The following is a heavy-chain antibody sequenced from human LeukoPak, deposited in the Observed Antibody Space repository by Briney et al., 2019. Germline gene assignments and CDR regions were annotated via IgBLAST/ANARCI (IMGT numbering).Heavy chain of an antibody. CDR2: IKHDGSEK. V-gene: IGHV3-7*01. CDR3: ARGFGRYDY. J-gene: IGHJ4*02. Sequence: PGGSLRLSCAASGFTSSSYWMSWVRQAPGKGLEWVANIKHDGSEKYYVDSVKGRFTISRDNAKNSLYLQMNSLRAEDTAVYYCARGFGRYDYWGQGTLVTVSS. D-gene: IGHD3-16*01. CDR1: GFTSSSYW.